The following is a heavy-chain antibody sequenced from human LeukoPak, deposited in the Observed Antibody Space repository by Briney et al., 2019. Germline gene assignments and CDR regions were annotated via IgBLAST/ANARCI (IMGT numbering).Heavy chain of an antibody. Sequence: GGSLRLSCAASGFTFSDYYVSWIRQAPGKGLEWLSYMGSSDTTRYYADSVKGRFTISRDNAENSLYLQMNSLRAEDTSVYYCAKDGRAHIVVVTATPAPYDYWGQGTLVTVSS. V-gene: IGHV3-11*01. CDR3: AKDGRAHIVVVTATPAPYDY. J-gene: IGHJ4*02. D-gene: IGHD2-21*02. CDR1: GFTFSDYY. CDR2: MGSSDTTR.